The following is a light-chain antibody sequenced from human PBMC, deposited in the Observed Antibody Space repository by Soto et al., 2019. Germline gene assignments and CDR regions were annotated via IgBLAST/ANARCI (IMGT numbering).Light chain of an antibody. CDR2: GAS. CDR3: QQYSSLWT. Sequence: EIVLTQSPGTLSLSPGERATLSCMTSQSVSNNYLAWYQQKPGQAPRLLIYGASSRATGIPDRFSGSGSGTDFTLSISRLEPEDFAVYYCQQYSSLWTFAQEPKGDSK. V-gene: IGKV3-20*01. J-gene: IGKJ1*01. CDR1: QSVSNNY.